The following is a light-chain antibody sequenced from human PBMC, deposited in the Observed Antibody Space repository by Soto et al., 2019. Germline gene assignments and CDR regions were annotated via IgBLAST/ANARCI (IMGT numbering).Light chain of an antibody. V-gene: IGLV2-23*03. CDR3: CSYAGSSTFLYV. CDR1: SSDVGSYNL. Sequence: SALPQAASGSGSPGQSITISCTGTSSDVGSYNLVSWYQQHPGKAPKLMIYEGSKRPSGVSNRFSGSKSGNTASLTISGLQAEDEADYYCCSYAGSSTFLYVFGTGTRSPS. CDR2: EGS. J-gene: IGLJ1*01.